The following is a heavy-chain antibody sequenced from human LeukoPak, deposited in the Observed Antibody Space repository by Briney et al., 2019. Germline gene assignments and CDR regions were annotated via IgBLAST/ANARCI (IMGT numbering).Heavy chain of an antibody. Sequence: GGSLRLSCAVSGLTFRSFWMSWVRQAPGKGLEWVANINQDGSEKYFVDSVKGRFTISRDNSKNSLHLQMSTLRAEDTALYYCARERDGRFFDYWGQGTLVTVSS. V-gene: IGHV3-7*01. J-gene: IGHJ4*02. D-gene: IGHD5-24*01. CDR3: ARERDGRFFDY. CDR1: GLTFRSFW. CDR2: INQDGSEK.